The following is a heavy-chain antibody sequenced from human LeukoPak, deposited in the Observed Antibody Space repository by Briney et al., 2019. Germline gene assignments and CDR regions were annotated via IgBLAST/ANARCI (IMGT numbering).Heavy chain of an antibody. CDR1: GFTFSSYA. CDR2: ISGSGGST. D-gene: IGHD3-3*01. Sequence: VGSLGLSCAASGFTFSSYAMSWVRQAPGKGLEWVSAISGSGGSTYYADSVKGRFTISRDNSKNTLYLQMNSLRAEDTAVYYCAKYRSGYPNWFDPWGQGTLVTVSS. CDR3: AKYRSGYPNWFDP. V-gene: IGHV3-23*01. J-gene: IGHJ5*02.